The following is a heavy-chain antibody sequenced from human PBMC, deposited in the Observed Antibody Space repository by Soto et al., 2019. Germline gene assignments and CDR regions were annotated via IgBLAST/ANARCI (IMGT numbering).Heavy chain of an antibody. V-gene: IGHV4-59*08. J-gene: IGHJ4*02. Sequence: PSETLSLTCTVSGGSISSYYWSWIRQPPGKGLEWIGYIYYSGSTNYNPSLKSRVTISVDTSKNQFSLKLNSMTAADTAVYYCARTSGYYLYDYWGQGTLVTVSS. CDR2: IYYSGST. D-gene: IGHD3-22*01. CDR1: GGSISSYY. CDR3: ARTSGYYLYDY.